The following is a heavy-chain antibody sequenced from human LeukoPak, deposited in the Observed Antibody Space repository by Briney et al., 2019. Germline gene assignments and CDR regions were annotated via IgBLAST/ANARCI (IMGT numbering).Heavy chain of an antibody. D-gene: IGHD5-18*01. CDR3: AKRLLYSYGPGLDY. CDR1: GFTFSNYA. CDR2: ISLGTSDT. Sequence: GGSLKLSCAASGFTFSNYAMSWVRQAPGKGLEWVSGISLGTSDTYYADSVKGRFTISRDNSRTTLYLQMNSLRAEDTAVYYCAKRLLYSYGPGLDYWGQGTLVTVSS. V-gene: IGHV3-23*01. J-gene: IGHJ4*02.